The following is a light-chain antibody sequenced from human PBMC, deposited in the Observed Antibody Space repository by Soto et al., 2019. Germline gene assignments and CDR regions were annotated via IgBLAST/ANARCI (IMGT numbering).Light chain of an antibody. Sequence: VVLRQFEGKLALSGGERATVACMASQSVSSSYLAWYQQKPGQAPRLLIYGASSRATGIPDRFSGSGSGTDFTLTVSRLEPEDFAVYYCQQYGRSVGFGQGTKVDIK. V-gene: IGKV3-20*01. CDR3: QQYGRSVG. CDR1: QSVSSSY. J-gene: IGKJ1*01. CDR2: GAS.